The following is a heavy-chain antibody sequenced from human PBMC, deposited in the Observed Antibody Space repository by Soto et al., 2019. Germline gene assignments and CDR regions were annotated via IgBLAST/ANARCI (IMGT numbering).Heavy chain of an antibody. CDR2: INPAAGIT. V-gene: IGHV1-46*01. J-gene: IGHJ1*01. CDR3: ARGYHYFHN. CDR1: GYTFTTQH. D-gene: IGHD2-2*01. Sequence: QVQLVQSGAEVKKPGASVKVSCKASGYTFTTQHMHWVRQTPGLGLEWMVMINPAAGITTSAQRFEGRFTVTRDTSTSTVYMALSSLTSEDTAVYYCARGYHYFHNWGQGTLVTVSS.